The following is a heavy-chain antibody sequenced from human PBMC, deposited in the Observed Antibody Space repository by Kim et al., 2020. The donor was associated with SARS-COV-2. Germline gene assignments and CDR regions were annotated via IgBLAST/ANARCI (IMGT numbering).Heavy chain of an antibody. Sequence: GGSLRLSCAASGFTFSDYYMSWIRQAPGKGLEWISYISGGADHIYYGDSVKGRFTISRDNAKKSLYLQMNSLRAEDTAVYHCARGWQSVARGNWFDPWGQGTLVTVSS. J-gene: IGHJ5*02. CDR2: ISGGADHI. CDR3: ARGWQSVARGNWFDP. CDR1: GFTFSDYY. D-gene: IGHD2-15*01. V-gene: IGHV3-11*01.